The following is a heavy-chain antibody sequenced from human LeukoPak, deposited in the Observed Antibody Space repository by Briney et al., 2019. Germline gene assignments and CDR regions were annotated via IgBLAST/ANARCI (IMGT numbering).Heavy chain of an antibody. J-gene: IGHJ6*03. D-gene: IGHD3-3*01. CDR2: ISAYNGNT. CDR1: DYTFTSYG. Sequence: ASVKVSCKASDYTFTSYGISWVRQAPGQGLEWMGWISAYNGNTNYAQKFQGRVTITTDEFTSTAYMELSSLRSEDTAVYYCARGTIFGVVPFYYMDVWGKGTTVTVSS. CDR3: ARGTIFGVVPFYYMDV. V-gene: IGHV1-18*01.